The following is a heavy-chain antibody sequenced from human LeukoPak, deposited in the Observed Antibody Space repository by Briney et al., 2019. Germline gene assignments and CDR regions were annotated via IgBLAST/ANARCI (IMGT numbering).Heavy chain of an antibody. Sequence: GVSLRLSCTASGFTFGDYAMSWVRQAPGKGLEWVGFIRSKAYGGTTEYAASVKGRFTISRDDSKSIAYLQMNSLKTEDTAVYYCTYSSSWYDGFDIWGQGTMVTVSS. J-gene: IGHJ3*02. D-gene: IGHD6-13*01. V-gene: IGHV3-49*04. CDR2: IRSKAYGGTT. CDR3: TYSSSWYDGFDI. CDR1: GFTFGDYA.